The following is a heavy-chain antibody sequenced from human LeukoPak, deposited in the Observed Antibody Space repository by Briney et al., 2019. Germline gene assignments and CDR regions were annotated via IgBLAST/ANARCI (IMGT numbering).Heavy chain of an antibody. CDR1: GFTFNHYW. CDR3: ARADWGSIDY. J-gene: IGHJ4*02. D-gene: IGHD7-27*01. CDR2: IRPDANDG. V-gene: IGHV3-7*01. Sequence: GESLRLSCAASGFTFNHYWMAWVRQAPGKGLEWVAIIRPDANDGSYVDSVKGRFTISRDNAKNSLYLQLNSLRAEDTAVYFCARADWGSIDYWGQGALVTVSS.